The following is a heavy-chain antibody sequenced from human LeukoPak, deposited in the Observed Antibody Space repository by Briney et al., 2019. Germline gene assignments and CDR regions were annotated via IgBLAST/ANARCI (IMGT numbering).Heavy chain of an antibody. CDR1: RYTFTSYD. CDR3: ARAIFGVVIAYYYYGMDV. J-gene: IGHJ6*02. V-gene: IGHV1-8*01. Sequence: ASVKVSCKASRYTFTSYDINWVRQATGQGLEWMGWMNPNSGNTGYAQKFQGRVTMTRNTSISTAYMELSSLRSEDTAVYYCARAIFGVVIAYYYYGMDVWGQGATVTVSS. D-gene: IGHD3-3*01. CDR2: MNPNSGNT.